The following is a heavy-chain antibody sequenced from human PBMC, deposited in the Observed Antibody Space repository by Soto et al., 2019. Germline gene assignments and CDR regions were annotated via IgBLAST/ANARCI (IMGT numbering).Heavy chain of an antibody. CDR1: GFTVSSNY. CDR3: ARGKDSSGWYEYYYYYYMDV. CDR2: IYSGGST. V-gene: IGHV3-66*01. D-gene: IGHD6-19*01. J-gene: IGHJ6*03. Sequence: GGSLRLSCAASGFTVSSNYMSWVRQAPGKGLEWVSVIYSGGSTYYADSVKGRFTISRDNSKNTLYLQMNSLRAEDTAVYYCARGKDSSGWYEYYYYYYMDVWGKGTTVTVSS.